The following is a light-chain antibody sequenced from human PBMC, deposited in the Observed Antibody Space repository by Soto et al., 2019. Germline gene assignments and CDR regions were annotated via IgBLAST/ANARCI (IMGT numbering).Light chain of an antibody. CDR2: AAS. J-gene: IGKJ4*01. V-gene: IGKV1-27*01. CDR3: QNYDSVPLT. CDR1: RAINNY. Sequence: DIPMTQSPSSLSAFAGDELTITCRASRAINNYLAWYQQKPGKVPRLLIYAASTLQSGVPSRFSASRSGTDFTLTISGLQPEDVAVYYCQNYDSVPLTFGGGTKVEIK.